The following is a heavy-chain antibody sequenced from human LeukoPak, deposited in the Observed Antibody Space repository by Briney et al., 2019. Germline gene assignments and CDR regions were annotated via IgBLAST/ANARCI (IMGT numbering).Heavy chain of an antibody. CDR1: GFTFSGFTFSNFA. Sequence: GGSLRLSCEASGFTFSGFTFSNFAMGWVHQAPGKGLEWVSGLSGSGGSAYYADSVKGRFTISRDNSKNTLYLQLNSLGAEDTAVYYCAKARGNTMIGSYCFDYWGQGTLVTVSS. J-gene: IGHJ4*02. CDR2: LSGSGGSA. D-gene: IGHD3-22*01. V-gene: IGHV3-23*01. CDR3: AKARGNTMIGSYCFDY.